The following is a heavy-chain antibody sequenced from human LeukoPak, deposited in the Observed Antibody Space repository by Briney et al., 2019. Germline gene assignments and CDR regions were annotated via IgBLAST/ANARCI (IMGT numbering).Heavy chain of an antibody. D-gene: IGHD6-13*01. J-gene: IGHJ4*02. CDR2: IGGSGTRT. CDR3: AKERSSSWYPFDY. CDR1: GFTFTTYG. Sequence: GGTLRLSCSASGFTFTTYGMNWVRQAPGKGLEWVSGIGGSGTRTYYADSVKGRFTISRDNSKNTLYLQMNSLRAEDTAVYYCAKERSSSWYPFDYWGQGTLVTVSS. V-gene: IGHV3-23*01.